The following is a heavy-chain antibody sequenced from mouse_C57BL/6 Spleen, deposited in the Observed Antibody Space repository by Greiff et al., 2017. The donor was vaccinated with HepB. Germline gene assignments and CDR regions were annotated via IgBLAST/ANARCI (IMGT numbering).Heavy chain of an antibody. CDR2: IDPENGDT. V-gene: IGHV14-4*01. CDR3: TKILQNWYFDV. J-gene: IGHJ1*03. D-gene: IGHD1-1*01. Sequence: EVQLQQSGAELVRPGASVKLSCTASGFNIKDDYMHWVKQRPEQGLEWIGWIDPENGDTEYASKFQGKATITADTSSNTAYLQLSSLTSEDTAVYYCTKILQNWYFDVWGTGTTVTVSS. CDR1: GFNIKDDY.